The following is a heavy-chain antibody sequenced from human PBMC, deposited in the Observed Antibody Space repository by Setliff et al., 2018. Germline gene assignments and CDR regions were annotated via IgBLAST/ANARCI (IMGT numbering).Heavy chain of an antibody. D-gene: IGHD6-25*01. CDR3: ARLPGYIDAFDI. V-gene: IGHV5-51*01. J-gene: IGHJ3*02. CDR1: GYDFSKYW. CDR2: IFPGDSDT. Sequence: GESLTISCKGSGYDFSKYWIGWVRQMPGKGLEWMGLIFPGDSDTRYSPSFQGQVTISADKSINTAYLQWSSLKASDAAIYYCARLPGYIDAFDIWGQGTMVTVS.